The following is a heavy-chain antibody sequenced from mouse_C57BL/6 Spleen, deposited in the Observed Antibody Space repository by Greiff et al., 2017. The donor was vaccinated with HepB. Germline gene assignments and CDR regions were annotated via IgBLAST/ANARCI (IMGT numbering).Heavy chain of an antibody. V-gene: IGHV1-54*01. CDR1: GYAFTNYL. Sequence: QVQLQQSGAELVRPGTSVKVSCKASGYAFTNYLIEWVKQRPGQGLEWIGVINPGSGGTNYNEKFKGKATLTADKSSSTAYMQLSSLTSEDSAVYFCARHYGSSYDWYFDVWGTVTTVTVSS. J-gene: IGHJ1*03. CDR2: INPGSGGT. CDR3: ARHYGSSYDWYFDV. D-gene: IGHD1-1*01.